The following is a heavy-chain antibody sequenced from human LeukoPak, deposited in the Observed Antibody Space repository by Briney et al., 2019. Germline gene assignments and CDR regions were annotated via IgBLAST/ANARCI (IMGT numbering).Heavy chain of an antibody. Sequence: SETLSLTCTVSGDSVSSYYWSWIRQPSGKRLEWIGCIYYSESATYNPSLKSRVTISLDTSKNQFFLELSSVTAADTAVYYCARKRSFDLWGQGTLVTVSS. CDR1: GDSVSSYY. D-gene: IGHD3-9*01. CDR3: ARKRSFDL. J-gene: IGHJ4*02. CDR2: IYYSESA. V-gene: IGHV4-59*02.